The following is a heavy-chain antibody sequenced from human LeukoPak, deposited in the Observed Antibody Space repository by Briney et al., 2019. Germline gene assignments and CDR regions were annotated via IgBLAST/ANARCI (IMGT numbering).Heavy chain of an antibody. V-gene: IGHV3-33*06. Sequence: QAGGSLRLSCAASGFTFSTYGMHWVRQAPGKGLEWVAVIWYDGSNKYYADSVKGRFTISRDNSKNTLYLQMNSLRAEDTAVYYCAKAPSGTPCQFDYWGQGTLVTVSS. D-gene: IGHD3-10*01. CDR3: AKAPSGTPCQFDY. CDR2: IWYDGSNK. CDR1: GFTFSTYG. J-gene: IGHJ4*02.